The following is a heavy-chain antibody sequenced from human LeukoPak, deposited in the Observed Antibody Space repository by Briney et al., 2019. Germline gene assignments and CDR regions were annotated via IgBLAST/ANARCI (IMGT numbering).Heavy chain of an antibody. V-gene: IGHV4-4*07. CDR1: GGSISSYF. D-gene: IGHD3-22*01. CDR2: IYTSGSI. Sequence: PSETLSLTCTVSGGSISSYFWSWIRQPAGKGLEWIGRIYTSGSINYNPSLKSRVTMSLDTSKNQFSLRLTSATAADTAVYYCARSYDSSGYHWYLDLWGRGTLVTVSS. J-gene: IGHJ2*01. CDR3: ARSYDSSGYHWYLDL.